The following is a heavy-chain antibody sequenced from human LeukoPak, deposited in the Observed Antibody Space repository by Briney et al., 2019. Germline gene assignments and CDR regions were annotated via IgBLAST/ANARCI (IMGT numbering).Heavy chain of an antibody. CDR1: GGSFSGYY. CDR3: ARDSSSSPPGP. V-gene: IGHV4-34*01. Sequence: SETLSLTCAVYGGSFSGYYWSWIRQPPGKGLEWIGEINHSGSTNYNPSLKSRVTISVDTSKNQFSLKLSSVTAADTAVYYCARDSSSSPPGPWGQGTLVTVSS. J-gene: IGHJ5*02. D-gene: IGHD6-6*01. CDR2: INHSGST.